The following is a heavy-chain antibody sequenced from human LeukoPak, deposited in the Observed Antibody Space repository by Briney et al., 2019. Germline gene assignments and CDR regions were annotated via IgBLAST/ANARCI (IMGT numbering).Heavy chain of an antibody. Sequence: PSETLSLTCAVYGGSFSGYYWSWIRQPPGKGLEWIGEINHSGSTNYNPSLKSRVTISVDTSKNQFSLKLHSVTAADTAIYYCARVLNYNSGGHYWGQGTLVTVSS. J-gene: IGHJ4*02. CDR2: INHSGST. CDR1: GGSFSGYY. D-gene: IGHD3-10*01. CDR3: ARVLNYNSGGHY. V-gene: IGHV4-34*01.